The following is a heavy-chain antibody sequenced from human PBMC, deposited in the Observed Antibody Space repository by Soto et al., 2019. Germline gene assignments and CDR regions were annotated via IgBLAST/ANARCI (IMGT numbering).Heavy chain of an antibody. D-gene: IGHD3-22*01. Sequence: GASVKVSCKASGYTFTSYYMHWVRQAPGQGLEWMGIINPSGGSTSYAQKFQGRVTMTRDTSTSTVYMELSSLRSEDTAVYYCARGGDSSGFISHLFDYWGQGTLVTVSS. V-gene: IGHV1-46*01. CDR3: ARGGDSSGFISHLFDY. CDR1: GYTFTSYY. J-gene: IGHJ4*02. CDR2: INPSGGST.